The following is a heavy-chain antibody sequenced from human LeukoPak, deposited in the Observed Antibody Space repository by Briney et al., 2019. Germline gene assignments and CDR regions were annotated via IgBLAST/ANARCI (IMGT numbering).Heavy chain of an antibody. CDR1: GFSFSNAW. V-gene: IGHV3-15*01. CDR3: TTCTGGSCYSDY. Sequence: GGSLRLSCAASGFSFSNAWMSWVRQAPGKGLEWVGRIKSKTTGGITDFAAPVKGRFTISRDDSKNTLYLQMNSLKIEDTAVYYCTTCTGGSCYSDYWGQGTLVTVSS. D-gene: IGHD2-15*01. J-gene: IGHJ4*02. CDR2: IKSKTTGGIT.